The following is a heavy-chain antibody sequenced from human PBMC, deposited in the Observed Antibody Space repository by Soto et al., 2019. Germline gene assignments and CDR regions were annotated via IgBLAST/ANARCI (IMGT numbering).Heavy chain of an antibody. D-gene: IGHD4-17*01. J-gene: IGHJ4*02. CDR3: ARHPTVTNLYYTDY. Sequence: GSLRLSCAASGFTFSSYSMNCVRQAPGKGLEWVSYISSSGGNIYYADSVKGRFTISRDNADNSLYLQMNSLRAEDTAVYYCARHPTVTNLYYTDYSGQGALVSVSS. CDR2: ISSSGGNI. V-gene: IGHV3-48*01. CDR1: GFTFSSYS.